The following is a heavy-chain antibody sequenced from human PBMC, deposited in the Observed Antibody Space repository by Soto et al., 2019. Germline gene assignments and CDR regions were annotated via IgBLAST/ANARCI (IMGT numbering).Heavy chain of an antibody. CDR2: LYYSDNT. J-gene: IGHJ4*02. V-gene: IGHV4-59*01. Sequence: SLTCTVSVVSISPFYWSWVRQPPGKGLEWIGYLYYSDNTNYNPSLKSRVTISVDASKNQVSLRLTSVTAADTAVYYCARVGGVAARTFDYWGQGTVVTVSS. CDR1: VVSISPFY. CDR3: ARVGGVAARTFDY. D-gene: IGHD3-16*01.